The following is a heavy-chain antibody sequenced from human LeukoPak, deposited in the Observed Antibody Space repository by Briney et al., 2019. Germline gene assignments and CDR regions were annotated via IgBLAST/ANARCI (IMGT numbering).Heavy chain of an antibody. J-gene: IGHJ4*02. D-gene: IGHD4-23*01. V-gene: IGHV3-74*01. CDR2: IASGGSST. Sequence: GGSLRLSCAASGFTFSSYWMNWVRKAPGEGLVWVSRIASGGSSTTYADSVKGRFSISRDNAKNTLYLQMNSLRVEDTAVYYCARGRPHGNDYWGQGTLVTVSS. CDR3: ARGRPHGNDY. CDR1: GFTFSSYW.